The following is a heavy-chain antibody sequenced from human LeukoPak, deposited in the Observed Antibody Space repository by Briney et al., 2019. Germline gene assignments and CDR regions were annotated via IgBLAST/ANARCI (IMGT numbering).Heavy chain of an antibody. J-gene: IGHJ4*02. V-gene: IGHV3-15*01. CDR2: IKSKTDGGTT. Sequence: PGGSLRLSCAASGXTFSNAWMSWVRQAPGKGLEWVVRIKSKTDGGTTDYAAPVKGRFTISRDDSKNTLYLQMNSLKTEDTAVYYCTTSQTSYDILTGYYLSDYWGQGTLVTVSS. D-gene: IGHD3-9*01. CDR1: GXTFSNAW. CDR3: TTSQTSYDILTGYYLSDY.